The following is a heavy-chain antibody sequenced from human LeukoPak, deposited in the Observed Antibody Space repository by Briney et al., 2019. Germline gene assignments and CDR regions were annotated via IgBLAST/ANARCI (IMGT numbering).Heavy chain of an antibody. CDR2: IIPNLGIA. CDR3: ARGSTIFGVVIQYYYYMDV. J-gene: IGHJ6*03. Sequence: SVKVSCKASGGTFSSYVISWVRQAPVQGLEWMGRIIPNLGIASYAQKFQGRVTITADKSTSTAYMELSSLRFEDTAVYYCARGSTIFGVVIQYYYYMDVWGKGTTVTVSS. D-gene: IGHD3-3*01. CDR1: GGTFSSYV. V-gene: IGHV1-69*04.